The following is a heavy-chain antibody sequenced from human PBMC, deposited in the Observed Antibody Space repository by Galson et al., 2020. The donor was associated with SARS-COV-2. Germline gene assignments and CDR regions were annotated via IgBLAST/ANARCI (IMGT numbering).Heavy chain of an antibody. CDR3: ARDLYAVAGTGGGYYYYGMDV. Sequence: TGGSLRLSCAASGFTFSSYWMSWVRQAPGKGLEWVANIKQDGSEKYYVDSVKGRFTISRDNAKNSLYLQMNSLRAEDTAVYYCARDLYAVAGTGGGYYYYGMDVWGQGTTVTVSS. D-gene: IGHD6-19*01. CDR1: GFTFSSYW. J-gene: IGHJ6*02. V-gene: IGHV3-7*03. CDR2: IKQDGSEK.